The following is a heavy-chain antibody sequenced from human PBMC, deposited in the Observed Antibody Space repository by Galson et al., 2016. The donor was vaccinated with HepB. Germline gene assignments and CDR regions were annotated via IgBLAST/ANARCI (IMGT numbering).Heavy chain of an antibody. CDR3: AKDNWPD. Sequence: SLRLSCAASGFTFRNYAMTWVRQAPGKGLEWVSVINGDGSSTYYTDSVKGRFTISRDNSKNMVYLQMDSLRADDTAVYYCAKDNWPDWGQGTLVTVSS. J-gene: IGHJ4*02. V-gene: IGHV3-23*01. CDR1: GFTFRNYA. CDR2: INGDGSST.